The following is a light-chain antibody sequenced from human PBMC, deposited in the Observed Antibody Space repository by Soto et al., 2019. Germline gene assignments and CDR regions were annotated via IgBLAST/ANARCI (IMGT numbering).Light chain of an antibody. CDR3: QQYHSSPWT. CDR2: VAS. CDR1: QSVSSSY. J-gene: IGKJ1*01. V-gene: IGKV3-20*01. Sequence: EIVLTQSPGTLSLSPGERATLSCRASQSVSSSYLAWYQQKPDQPPRLLIYVASSRATGIPDRFSGSGSATDFTLTITRLEPEDFAVYYCQQYHSSPWTFGQGTKVEIK.